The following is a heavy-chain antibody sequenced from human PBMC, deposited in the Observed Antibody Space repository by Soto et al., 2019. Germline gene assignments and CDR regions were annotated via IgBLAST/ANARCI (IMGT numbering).Heavy chain of an antibody. V-gene: IGHV3-23*01. D-gene: IGHD6-13*01. Sequence: EVQVLESGGGLVQPGGSLRLSCVASGFSFSSYAMTWVRQAPGKGLEWVSVISGSDGSTYYAHSVKGRFTISRDNSKTTLYLQMNSLRAEGAAVYYCAKDRERDAWYEDYWGQGTLVTVSS. CDR2: ISGSDGST. CDR3: AKDRERDAWYEDY. J-gene: IGHJ4*02. CDR1: GFSFSSYA.